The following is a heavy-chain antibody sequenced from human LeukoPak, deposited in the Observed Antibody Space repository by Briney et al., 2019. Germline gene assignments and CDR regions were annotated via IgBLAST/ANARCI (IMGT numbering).Heavy chain of an antibody. V-gene: IGHV3-9*01. CDR2: ISWDSGNQ. J-gene: IGHJ3*01. D-gene: IGHD3-9*01. CDR1: GFSLEDYA. Sequence: SLRLSCVGSGFSLEDYAMHWVRQVPGKGLEWVSSISWDSGNQAYTDSVKGRFTISRDNGKNSLYLQMNSLRPEDTAFYYCVEDMGFDLLKDAFHVWGQGTLVTVSS. CDR3: VEDMGFDLLKDAFHV.